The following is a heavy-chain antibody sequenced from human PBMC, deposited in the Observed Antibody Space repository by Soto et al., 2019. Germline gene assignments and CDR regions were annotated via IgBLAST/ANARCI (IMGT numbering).Heavy chain of an antibody. CDR3: ARLNRDYYYYGMDV. CDR1: GDHISSSKW. Sequence: SETLSLTCAVSGDHISSSKWWTWVRQTPGKGLEWIGKIDQNGITNYNPSLESRVTILKDNSKNQLSLKLTSVTAVDSAVYYCARLNRDYYYYGMDVWGQGATVTVSS. V-gene: IGHV4-4*02. CDR2: IDQNGIT. J-gene: IGHJ6*02.